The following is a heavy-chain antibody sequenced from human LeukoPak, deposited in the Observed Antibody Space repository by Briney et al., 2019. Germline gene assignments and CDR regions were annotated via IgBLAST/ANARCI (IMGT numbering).Heavy chain of an antibody. CDR3: AREYYYGSGRLENWFDP. J-gene: IGHJ5*02. Sequence: SETLSLTCTVSGGSISSSSYYWGWIRQPPGKGLDWIGSIYYSGSTYYNPSLKSRVTISVDTSKNQFSLKLSSVTAADTAVYYCAREYYYGSGRLENWFDPWGQGTLVTVSS. CDR1: GGSISSSSYY. V-gene: IGHV4-39*02. CDR2: IYYSGST. D-gene: IGHD3-10*01.